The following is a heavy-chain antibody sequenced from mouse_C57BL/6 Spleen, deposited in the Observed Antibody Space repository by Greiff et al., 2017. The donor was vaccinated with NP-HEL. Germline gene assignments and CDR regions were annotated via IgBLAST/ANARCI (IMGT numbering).Heavy chain of an antibody. J-gene: IGHJ3*01. CDR2: ISSGGSYT. CDR3: ARQELGRGFAY. V-gene: IGHV5-6*01. CDR1: GFTFSSYG. Sequence: EVKLMESGGDLVKPGGSLKLSCAASGFTFSSYGMSWVRQTPDKRLEWVATISSGGSYTYYPDSVKGRFTISRDNAKNTLYLQMSSLKSEDTAMYYCARQELGRGFAYWGQGTLVTVSA. D-gene: IGHD4-1*01.